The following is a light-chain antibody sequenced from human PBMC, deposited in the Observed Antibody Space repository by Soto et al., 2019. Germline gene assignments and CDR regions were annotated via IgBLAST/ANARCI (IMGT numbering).Light chain of an antibody. CDR1: GSDIGAYKH. J-gene: IGLJ1*01. V-gene: IGLV2-14*01. Sequence: QSALTQPASVSGSPGQSITISCAGTGSDIGAYKHVSWYQHRPGQAPKLIIFDVSNRPSGVSARFSGSKSGNAASLVISGLQPEDEADYYCSSHTSDNRSYVFGTGTKVTVL. CDR2: DVS. CDR3: SSHTSDNRSYV.